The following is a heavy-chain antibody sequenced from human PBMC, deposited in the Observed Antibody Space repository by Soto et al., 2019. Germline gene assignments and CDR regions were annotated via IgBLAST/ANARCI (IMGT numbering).Heavy chain of an antibody. J-gene: IGHJ4*02. D-gene: IGHD3-10*01. CDR2: VYYSGST. Sequence: QVQLQESGPGLVKPSETLSLTCTVSGGSISRYYWSWIRQPPGKGLEWIGYVYYSGSTKYNPSLKSRVTISVDTSKNQFSLKLTSVTAADTALYYCVRHQYLGELTAFDYWGQGTLVTVSS. CDR3: VRHQYLGELTAFDY. V-gene: IGHV4-59*08. CDR1: GGSISRYY.